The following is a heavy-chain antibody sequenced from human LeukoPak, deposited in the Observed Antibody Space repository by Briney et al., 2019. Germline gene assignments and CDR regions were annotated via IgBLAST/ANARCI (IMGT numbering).Heavy chain of an antibody. CDR3: ARSSGSWVDAFDI. CDR2: IYPGDSDT. J-gene: IGHJ3*02. CDR1: GYSFTSYW. D-gene: IGHD6-13*01. V-gene: IGHV5-51*01. Sequence: GESLKISCKGSGYSFTSYWIGWVRQMPGKGLEWMGIIYPGDSDTRYSPSFQGQVTISADKSISTAYLQWSSLKASATAMYYCARSSGSWVDAFDIWGQGTMVTVSS.